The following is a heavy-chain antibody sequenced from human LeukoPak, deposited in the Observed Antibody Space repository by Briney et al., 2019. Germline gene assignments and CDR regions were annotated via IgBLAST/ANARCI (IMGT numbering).Heavy chain of an antibody. V-gene: IGHV3-23*01. CDR1: GFTFSSCA. CDR3: AKGRAGGWNGGDR. CDR2: ISGGGGGTT. J-gene: IGHJ5*02. Sequence: GGSLRLSCVVSGFTFSSCAMTWVRQAPGKGLEWVSAISGGGGGTTYYAESVKGRFTISGDNSKNTVYLQLHSLRAEDTAIYFCAKGRAGGWNGGDRWGQGTLVTVSS. D-gene: IGHD1-1*01.